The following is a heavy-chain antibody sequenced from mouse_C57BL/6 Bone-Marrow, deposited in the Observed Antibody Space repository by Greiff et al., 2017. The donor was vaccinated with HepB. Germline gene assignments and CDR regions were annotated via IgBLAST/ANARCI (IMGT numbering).Heavy chain of an antibody. Sequence: EVKLVESGGDLVKPGGSLKLSCAASGFTFSSYGMSWVRQTPDKRLEWVATISSGGSYTYYPDSVKGRFTISRDNAKNTLYLQMSSLKSEDTAMYDCARPSTGTRFAYWGQGTLVTVSA. CDR2: ISSGGSYT. CDR3: ARPSTGTRFAY. J-gene: IGHJ3*01. D-gene: IGHD4-1*02. V-gene: IGHV5-6*02. CDR1: GFTFSSYG.